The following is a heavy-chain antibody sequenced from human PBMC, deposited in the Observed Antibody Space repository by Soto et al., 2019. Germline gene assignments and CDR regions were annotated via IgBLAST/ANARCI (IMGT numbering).Heavy chain of an antibody. Sequence: GGSLRLSCAASGFTFSSYGMHWVRQAPGKGLEWVAVIWYDGSNKYYADSVKGRFTISRDNSKNTLYLQMNSLRAEDTAVYYCARTPLGLFPTNHDAFDSWGQGTMVTVSS. CDR3: ARTPLGLFPTNHDAFDS. D-gene: IGHD2-21*01. V-gene: IGHV3-33*01. J-gene: IGHJ3*02. CDR1: GFTFSSYG. CDR2: IWYDGSNK.